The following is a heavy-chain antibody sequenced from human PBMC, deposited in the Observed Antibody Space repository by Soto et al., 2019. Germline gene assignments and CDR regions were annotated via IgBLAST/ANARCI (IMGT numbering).Heavy chain of an antibody. J-gene: IGHJ5*02. CDR2: IYHSGST. CDR1: GGSISSGGYS. D-gene: IGHD6-13*01. V-gene: IGHV4-30-2*01. CDR3: ARHQSHSSSYVDP. Sequence: SETLSLTCAVSGGSISSGGYSWNWIRQPLGKGLEWIGYIYHSGSTYYNPSLKSRVTLSLDKSKNQFSLKLSSVTAADTAVYYCARHQSHSSSYVDPWGQGTLVTVSS.